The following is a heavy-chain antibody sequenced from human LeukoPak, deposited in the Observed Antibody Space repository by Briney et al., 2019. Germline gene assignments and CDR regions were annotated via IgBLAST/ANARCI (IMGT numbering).Heavy chain of an antibody. V-gene: IGHV3-23*01. Sequence: GGSLRLSCAASGFAFSNYAMSWVRQAPGKGLEWVSSLSGGGDSRYYADSVMGRFTISRANSKNPLYLQMTSRRAEDTAVYYCAKAVRSMVTGGGYFDSWGQGTLVTVSS. CDR3: AKAVRSMVTGGGYFDS. CDR2: LSGGGDSR. D-gene: IGHD3-10*01. CDR1: GFAFSNYA. J-gene: IGHJ4*02.